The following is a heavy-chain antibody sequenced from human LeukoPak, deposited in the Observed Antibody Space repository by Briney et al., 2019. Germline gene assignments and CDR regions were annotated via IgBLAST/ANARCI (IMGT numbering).Heavy chain of an antibody. CDR3: QVAGTRVLDY. J-gene: IGHJ4*02. V-gene: IGHV4-4*07. Sequence: PSETLSLTCTVSGGSISSYYWSWIRQPAGKGLEWIGRIYTSGSTNYNPSLKSRVTMSVDTSKNQFSLKLTSVTAADTAVYYFQVAGTRVLDYWGQGTLVTVSS. D-gene: IGHD6-19*01. CDR1: GGSISSYY. CDR2: IYTSGST.